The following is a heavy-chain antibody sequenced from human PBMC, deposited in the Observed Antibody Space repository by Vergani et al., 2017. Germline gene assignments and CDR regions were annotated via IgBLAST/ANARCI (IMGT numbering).Heavy chain of an antibody. CDR3: ATPQTVTTGGMEV. V-gene: IGHV1-69-2*01. D-gene: IGHD4-17*01. CDR2: VDPEDGET. J-gene: IGHJ6*02. Sequence: EVQLVQSGAEVKKPRATMKISCKVSGYTFTDHYMHWVKQAPGKGLEWMGLVDPEDGETKYADKFKGRVTIAADTSTDTAHLELSSLRSADTAVYYCATPQTVTTGGMEVWGQGTTVIGSS. CDR1: GYTFTDHY.